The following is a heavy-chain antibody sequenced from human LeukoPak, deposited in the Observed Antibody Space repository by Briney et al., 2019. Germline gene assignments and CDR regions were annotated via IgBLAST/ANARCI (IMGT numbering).Heavy chain of an antibody. J-gene: IGHJ4*02. Sequence: PGGSLRLASAASGFTFDDYCMSWVRQVPGKVLEWVSGINWSGGSTGYADSVKGLFTISRDNAKNSLYLQMNSLRAEDTALYYCAREDCTNGVCSHFDYWGQGTLVTVSS. V-gene: IGHV3-20*04. CDR1: GFTFDDYC. CDR2: INWSGGST. D-gene: IGHD2-8*01. CDR3: AREDCTNGVCSHFDY.